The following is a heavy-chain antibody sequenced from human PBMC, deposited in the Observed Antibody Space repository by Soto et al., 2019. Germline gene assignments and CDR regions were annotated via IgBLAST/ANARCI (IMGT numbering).Heavy chain of an antibody. CDR2: IFASGTT. D-gene: IGHD7-27*01. V-gene: IGHV4-30-4*01. CDR1: GGSITSDYSC. J-gene: IGHJ4*02. CDR3: ARGPSGDKVHY. Sequence: QVQLQESGPGLVKPSQTLSLTCTVSGGSITSDYSCWSWIRQPPGEGLEWIGHIFASGTTYTNPSLRSQVAISLATSKNHFSLTLSSVTAADTAVYYCARGPSGDKVHYWGQGALVTVSS.